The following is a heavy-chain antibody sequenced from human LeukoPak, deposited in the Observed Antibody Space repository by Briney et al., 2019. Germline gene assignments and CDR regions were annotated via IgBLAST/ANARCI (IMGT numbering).Heavy chain of an antibody. Sequence: SETLSLTCTVSGGSISSSSYYWGWIRQPPGKGLEWIGSIYYSGSTYYNPSLKSRVTISVDTSKNRFSLKLSSVTAADTAVYYCARGGVGFSPFDYWGQGTLVTVSS. D-gene: IGHD1-26*01. CDR2: IYYSGST. CDR1: GGSISSSSYY. J-gene: IGHJ4*02. V-gene: IGHV4-39*07. CDR3: ARGGVGFSPFDY.